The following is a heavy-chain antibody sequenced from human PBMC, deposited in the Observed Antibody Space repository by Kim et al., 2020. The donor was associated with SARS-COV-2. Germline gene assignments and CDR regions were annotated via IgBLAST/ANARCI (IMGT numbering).Heavy chain of an antibody. V-gene: IGHV3-74*01. CDR3: ARRQFTSGWYYFDY. J-gene: IGHJ4*02. D-gene: IGHD6-19*01. Sequence: GHSVKGRFTISRDNANHTLYLQMNSLRAEDTAVYYCARRQFTSGWYYFDYWGQGTLVTVSS.